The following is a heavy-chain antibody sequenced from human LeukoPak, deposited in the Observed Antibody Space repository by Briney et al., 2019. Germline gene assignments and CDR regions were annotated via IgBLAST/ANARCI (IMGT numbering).Heavy chain of an antibody. V-gene: IGHV3-11*01. J-gene: IGHJ4*02. CDR2: ISSSGSTI. CDR1: GFTFSDYY. D-gene: IGHD3-22*01. Sequence: GGSLRLSCAASGFTFSDYYMSWIREAPGKGLEWVSYISSSGSTIYYADSVKGRFTISRDNAKNSLYLQMNSLRAEDTAVYYCARDRYYYDSSGYYSFDYWGQGTLVTVSS. CDR3: ARDRYYYDSSGYYSFDY.